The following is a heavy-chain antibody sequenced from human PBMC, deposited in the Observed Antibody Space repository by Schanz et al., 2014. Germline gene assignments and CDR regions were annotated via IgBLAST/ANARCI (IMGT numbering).Heavy chain of an antibody. J-gene: IGHJ4*02. CDR1: GYIFINSG. Sequence: QIQLVQSGPEVKKPGATVKVSCKASGYIFINSGISWVRQAPGQGLEWMGWISVYNHNKEYDQKLQGRVTITTDTSTSTAYMAMTDLRSDDTAVYYCARDRRFFDRDDLYYFDSWGQGTLVTVSS. D-gene: IGHD3-3*01. CDR2: ISVYNHNK. V-gene: IGHV1-18*01. CDR3: ARDRRFFDRDDLYYFDS.